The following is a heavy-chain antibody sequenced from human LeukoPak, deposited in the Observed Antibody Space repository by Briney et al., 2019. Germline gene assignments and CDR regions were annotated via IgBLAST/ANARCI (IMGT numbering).Heavy chain of an antibody. Sequence: GGSLRLSCAASGFTVSSNYMSWVRQAPGKGLEWVSGIYSGGSTYYADSVKGRFTISRDNSKNTLYLQMNSLRAEDTAVYYCARGHHFGRLHPFDYWGQGTLVTVSS. V-gene: IGHV3-66*01. CDR2: IYSGGST. CDR1: GFTVSSNY. D-gene: IGHD3-9*01. J-gene: IGHJ4*02. CDR3: ARGHHFGRLHPFDY.